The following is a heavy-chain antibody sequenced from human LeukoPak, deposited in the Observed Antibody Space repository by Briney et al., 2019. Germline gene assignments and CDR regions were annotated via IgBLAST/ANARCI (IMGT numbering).Heavy chain of an antibody. D-gene: IGHD3-10*01. CDR3: ARAVVAINLVRGVVSSQFYYVDV. V-gene: IGHV1-18*01. Sequence: ASVKVSCKGSGYTFRNYGISWVRQAPGQGLEWMGWISAYNQKTNYAERFQGRITMTTDASTGTAHMDLRSLRSDDTAVYFCARAVVAINLVRGVVSSQFYYVDVWDKGTTVIVSS. CDR2: ISAYNQKT. J-gene: IGHJ6*03. CDR1: GYTFRNYG.